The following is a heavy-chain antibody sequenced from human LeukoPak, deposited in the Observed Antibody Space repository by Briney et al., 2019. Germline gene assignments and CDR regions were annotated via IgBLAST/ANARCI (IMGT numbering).Heavy chain of an antibody. V-gene: IGHV1-8*01. J-gene: IGHJ6*02. Sequence: ASVKVPCKASGYTFTSYDINWVRQATGQGLEWMGWMNPNSGNTGYAQKFQGRVTMTRNTSISTAYMELSSLRSEDTAVYYCARVGGYYYYYGMDVWGQGTTVTVPS. CDR1: GYTFTSYD. CDR2: MNPNSGNT. CDR3: ARVGGYYYYYGMDV.